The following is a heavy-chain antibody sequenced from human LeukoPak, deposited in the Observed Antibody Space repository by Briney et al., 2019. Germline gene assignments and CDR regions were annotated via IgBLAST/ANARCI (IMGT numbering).Heavy chain of an antibody. J-gene: IGHJ4*02. Sequence: PSETLSLTCTVSGYSISSGYYWSWIRQPPGKGLEWIGEINHSGSTNYNPSLKSRVTISVDTSKNQFSLKLSSVTAADTAVYYCARFDTDSSGYYYYFDYWGQGTLVTVSS. V-gene: IGHV4-38-2*02. CDR2: INHSGST. CDR3: ARFDTDSSGYYYYFDY. D-gene: IGHD3-22*01. CDR1: GYSISSGYY.